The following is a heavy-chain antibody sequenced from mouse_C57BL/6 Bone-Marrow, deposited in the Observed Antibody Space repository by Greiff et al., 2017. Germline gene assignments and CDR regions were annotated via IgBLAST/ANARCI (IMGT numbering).Heavy chain of an antibody. CDR1: GFSLTSYG. CDR3: AKNYYGSSYGWYFDV. V-gene: IGHV2-2*01. CDR2: IWSGGST. Sequence: VKLVESGPGLVQPSQSLSITCTVSGFSLTSYGVHWVRQSPGKGLEWLGVIWSGGSTDYNAAFISRLSISKDNSKSQVFFKMNSLQADDTAIYYCAKNYYGSSYGWYFDVWGTGTTVTVSS. J-gene: IGHJ1*03. D-gene: IGHD1-1*01.